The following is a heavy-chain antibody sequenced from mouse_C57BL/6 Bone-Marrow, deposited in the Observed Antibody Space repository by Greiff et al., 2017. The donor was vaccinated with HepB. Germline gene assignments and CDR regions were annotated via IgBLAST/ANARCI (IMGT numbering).Heavy chain of an antibody. CDR1: GFNIKDDY. Sequence: EVKLMESGAELVRPGASVKLSCTASGFNIKDDYMHWVKQRPEQGLEWIGWIDPENGDTEYASKFQGKATITADTSTNTAYLQLSSLTSEDTAVYYCTTPYDGYYRAWFAYWGQGTLVTVSA. V-gene: IGHV14-4*01. D-gene: IGHD2-3*01. CDR3: TTPYDGYYRAWFAY. J-gene: IGHJ3*01. CDR2: IDPENGDT.